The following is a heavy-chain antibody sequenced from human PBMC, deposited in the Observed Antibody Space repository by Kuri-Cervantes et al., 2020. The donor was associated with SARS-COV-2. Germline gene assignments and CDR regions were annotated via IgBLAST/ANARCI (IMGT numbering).Heavy chain of an antibody. D-gene: IGHD1-1*01. V-gene: IGHV1-18*01. CDR3: ARGRFNWNDGSYYFDY. CDR2: ISAYNGNT. CDR1: GYTFTSYG. J-gene: IGHJ4*02. Sequence: ASVKVSCKASGYTFTSYGISWVRQAPGQGLEGMGWISAYNGNTNYAQKLQGRVTMTTDTSTSTAYMELRSLRSDDTAVYYCARGRFNWNDGSYYFDYWGQGTLVTVSS.